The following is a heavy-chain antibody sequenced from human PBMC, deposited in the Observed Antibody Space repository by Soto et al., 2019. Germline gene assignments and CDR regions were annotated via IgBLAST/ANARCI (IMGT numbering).Heavy chain of an antibody. V-gene: IGHV3-48*01. Sequence: EVQLVXSGGGLVQPGGSLXLSCAASGFTFNGYGMNWVRQGPGKGLEWVSYINSGSTIIYYADSVKGRFTXXXXXXXXXXXXXXXXXXXXXXXXXYCARXXGAPRXYYXDSWGQGXLVTV. CDR3: ARXXGAPRXYYXDS. CDR1: GFTFNGYG. CDR2: INSGSTII. J-gene: IGHJ4*02. D-gene: IGHD1-26*01.